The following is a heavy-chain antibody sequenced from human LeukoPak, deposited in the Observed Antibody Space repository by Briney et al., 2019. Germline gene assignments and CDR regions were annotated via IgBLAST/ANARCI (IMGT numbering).Heavy chain of an antibody. CDR1: GGSISSGDYY. CDR3: AREKPYDAFDI. V-gene: IGHV4-30-4*08. CDR2: IYYSGST. J-gene: IGHJ3*02. Sequence: PSETLPLTCTVSGGSISSGDYYWSWIRQPQGKGLEWIGYIYYSGSTYYNPSLKSRVTISVDTSKNQFSLKLSSVTAADTAVYYCAREKPYDAFDIWGQGTMVTVSS.